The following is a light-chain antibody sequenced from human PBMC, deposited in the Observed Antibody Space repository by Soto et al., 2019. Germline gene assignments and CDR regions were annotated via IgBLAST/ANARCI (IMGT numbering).Light chain of an antibody. CDR3: QQYSSPALYT. V-gene: IGKV3-20*01. CDR1: QSVSSTY. CDR2: ATS. J-gene: IGKJ2*01. Sequence: EIVLTQSPDTLSLSLGERATLSCRASQSVSSTYIAWYQQKPGQAPRLLISATSNRATGIPDRFSGSGSGTDFTLTISRLEPEDFAVYYCQQYSSPALYTFGQGTKLEIK.